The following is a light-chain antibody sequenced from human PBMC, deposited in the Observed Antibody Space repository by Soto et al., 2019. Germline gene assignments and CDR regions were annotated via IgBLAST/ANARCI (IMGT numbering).Light chain of an antibody. CDR2: GAS. CDR1: QSVTSN. V-gene: IGKV3-15*01. J-gene: IGKJ1*01. CDR3: QQYNNWPWA. Sequence: IVMRQSPATLSVSPGERASLSCRASQSVTSNLAWYQQKPGQAPRLLIYGASTRATGIPARFSGSGSGTEFTLTISSLQSEDFAVYYCQQYNNWPWALGQGTKVDI.